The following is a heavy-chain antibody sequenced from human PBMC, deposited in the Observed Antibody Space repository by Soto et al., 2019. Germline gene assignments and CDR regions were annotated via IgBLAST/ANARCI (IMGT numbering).Heavy chain of an antibody. Sequence: QITLKESGPTLVKPTQTLTLTCTFSGFSLSTSGVGVGWIRQPPGKALEWLALIYWDDNKRYSPSLKSRLTLPKAASEPRVVLTMPHMDPMDTAASDCAHSWYCSGGSCYYSHWFDPWGQGTLVTVSS. V-gene: IGHV2-5*02. CDR3: AHSWYCSGGSCYYSHWFDP. J-gene: IGHJ5*02. D-gene: IGHD2-15*01. CDR1: GFSLSTSGVG. CDR2: IYWDDNK.